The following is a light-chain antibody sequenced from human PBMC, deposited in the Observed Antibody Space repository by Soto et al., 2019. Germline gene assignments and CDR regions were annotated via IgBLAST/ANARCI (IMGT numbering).Light chain of an antibody. CDR1: QSVGSY. CDR2: GAS. Sequence: EIVLTQSPATLSLSPGERATLSCRASQSVGSYLAWYQHKPGRPPRLLIYGASNRATDIPGRFSGRGSGTDFTLTISSLESGDSAVYYCQQRDKWPRTFGQGTKLEIK. CDR3: QQRDKWPRT. J-gene: IGKJ2*01. V-gene: IGKV3-11*01.